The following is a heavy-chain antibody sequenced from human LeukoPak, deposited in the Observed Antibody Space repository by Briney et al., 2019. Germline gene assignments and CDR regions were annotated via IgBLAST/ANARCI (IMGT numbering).Heavy chain of an antibody. Sequence: GGSLRLSCAASGFTFSSYSMNWVRQAPGKGLEWVAVIWYDGSNKYYADSVKGRFTISRDNSKNTLYLQMNSLRAEDTAVYYCARGPTQLLYYYYYGMDVWGQGTTVTVSS. CDR2: IWYDGSNK. CDR1: GFTFSSYS. V-gene: IGHV3-33*08. J-gene: IGHJ6*02. D-gene: IGHD1-26*01. CDR3: ARGPTQLLYYYYYGMDV.